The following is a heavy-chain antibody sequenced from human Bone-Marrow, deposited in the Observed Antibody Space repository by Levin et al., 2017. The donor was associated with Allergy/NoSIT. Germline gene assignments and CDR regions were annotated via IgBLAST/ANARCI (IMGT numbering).Heavy chain of an antibody. CDR2: INPNSGGT. Sequence: ASVKVSCKASGYTFTGYYMHWVRQAPGQGLEWMGWINPNSGGTNYAQKFQGRVTMTRDTSISTAYMELSRLRSDDTAVYYCARGGDYDILTGYYMWLDYWGQGTLVTVSS. V-gene: IGHV1-2*02. J-gene: IGHJ4*02. CDR3: ARGGDYDILTGYYMWLDY. D-gene: IGHD3-9*01. CDR1: GYTFTGYY.